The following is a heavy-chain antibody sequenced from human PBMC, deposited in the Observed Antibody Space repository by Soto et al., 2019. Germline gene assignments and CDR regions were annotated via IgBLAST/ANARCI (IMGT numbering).Heavy chain of an antibody. V-gene: IGHV4-4*02. CDR2: IYHSGST. Sequence: PSETLSLTCAVSCGSISSSNWWSWVRQPPGKGLEWIGEIYHSGSTNYNPSLKSRVTISVDKSKNQFSLKLSSVTAADTAVYYCARDTTPSYSSSWYIYYYYGMDVWGQGTTVTVSS. CDR3: ARDTTPSYSSSWYIYYYYGMDV. D-gene: IGHD6-13*01. CDR1: CGSISSSNW. J-gene: IGHJ6*02.